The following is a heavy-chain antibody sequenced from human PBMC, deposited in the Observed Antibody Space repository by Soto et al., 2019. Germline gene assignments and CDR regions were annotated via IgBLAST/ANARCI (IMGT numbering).Heavy chain of an antibody. CDR1: GGTFSSYA. D-gene: IGHD3-3*01. CDR3: ARDTHDFWSGYWS. V-gene: IGHV1-69*01. CDR2: VIPIFGTA. Sequence: QVQLVQSGAEVKKPGSSVKVSCKASGGTFSSYAISWVRQAPGQGLEWMGGVIPIFGTANYAQKFQGRVTITAAASTSTASMELRSLRSEDTAVYYCARDTHDFWSGYWSWGQGTLVTVSS. J-gene: IGHJ5*02.